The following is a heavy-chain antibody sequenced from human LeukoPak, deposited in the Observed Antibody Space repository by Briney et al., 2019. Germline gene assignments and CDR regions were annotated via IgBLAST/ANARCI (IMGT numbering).Heavy chain of an antibody. D-gene: IGHD3-3*01. CDR1: GFIVSSNY. J-gene: IGHJ6*02. CDR2: IYSGGTT. Sequence: PGGSLRLSCAASGFIVSSNYMSWVRQAPGKGLEWVSVIYSGGTTYYADSVKGRFTISRDNSKNTLYLQMNSLRAEDTAVYYCARIFGTSPPYYYGMDVWGQGTTVTVSS. V-gene: IGHV3-53*01. CDR3: ARIFGTSPPYYYGMDV.